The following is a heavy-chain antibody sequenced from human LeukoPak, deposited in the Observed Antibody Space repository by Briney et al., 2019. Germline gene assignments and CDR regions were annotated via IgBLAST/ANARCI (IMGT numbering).Heavy chain of an antibody. CDR2: ISSSGSTI. CDR3: ARAPTKFRRDWFDP. D-gene: IGHD3-9*01. J-gene: IGHJ5*02. V-gene: IGHV3-48*03. Sequence: GGSLRLSCAASGFTFSSYEMNWVRQAPGKGLEWVSYISSSGSTIYHADSVKGRFTISRDNAKNSLDLQMNSLRAEDTAVYYCARAPTKFRRDWFDPWGQGTLVTVSS. CDR1: GFTFSSYE.